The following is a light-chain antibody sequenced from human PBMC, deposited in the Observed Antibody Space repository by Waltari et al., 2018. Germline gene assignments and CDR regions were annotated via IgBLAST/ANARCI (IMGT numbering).Light chain of an antibody. CDR1: QSISSY. CDR3: QQSDSMPFT. J-gene: IGKJ4*01. V-gene: IGKV1-39*01. Sequence: QSPSSLSASVGDRVSITCRTSQSISSYLNWYQQKPGKAPKLLIYDASTLQSGVPSRFSGSGSGTDFTLTISSLQPEDFATYHCQQSDSMPFTFGGGTKVEIK. CDR2: DAS.